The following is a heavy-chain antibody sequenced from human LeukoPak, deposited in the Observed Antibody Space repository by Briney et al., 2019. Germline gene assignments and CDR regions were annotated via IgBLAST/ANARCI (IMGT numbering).Heavy chain of an antibody. V-gene: IGHV3-23*01. CDR3: ANSYCGGDFYLP. J-gene: IGHJ5*02. Sequence: GGSLRLSCAASGFTFSSYAMSWVRQAPGKGLEWVSAISGSGGSTDYADSVKGRFTISRDNSKNTLYLQMNSLRVEDTAVYYCANSYCGGDFYLPWGQGTLVTVS. D-gene: IGHD2-21*02. CDR1: GFTFSSYA. CDR2: ISGSGGST.